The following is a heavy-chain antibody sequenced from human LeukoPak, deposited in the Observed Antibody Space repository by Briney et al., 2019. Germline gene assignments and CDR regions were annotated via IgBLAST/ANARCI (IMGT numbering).Heavy chain of an antibody. V-gene: IGHV3-23*01. D-gene: IGHD3-10*01. J-gene: IGHJ3*02. CDR1: GFTFSSYA. CDR3: AKGRGPSMVRGVIIHDAFDI. CDR2: ISGSGGST. Sequence: GGSLRLSCAAPGFTFSSYAMSWVRQAPGKGLEWVSAISGSGGSTYYADSVKGRFTISRDNSKNTLYLQMNSLRAEDTAVYYCAKGRGPSMVRGVIIHDAFDIWGQGTMVTVSS.